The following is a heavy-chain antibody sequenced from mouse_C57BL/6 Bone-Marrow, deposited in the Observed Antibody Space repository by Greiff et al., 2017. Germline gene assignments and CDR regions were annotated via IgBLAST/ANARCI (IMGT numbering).Heavy chain of an antibody. J-gene: IGHJ2*01. CDR1: GYTFTSYW. Sequence: QVQLQQPGAELVKPGASVKMSCKASGYTFTSYWITWVKQRPGQGLEWIGDIYPTSGRTNYNEKFKSKAILTVDPSYNTAYMQLSSLTSEDSAVFYCARSGPLGRSFDYWGQGTTLTVSS. D-gene: IGHD4-1*01. V-gene: IGHV1-55*01. CDR2: IYPTSGRT. CDR3: ARSGPLGRSFDY.